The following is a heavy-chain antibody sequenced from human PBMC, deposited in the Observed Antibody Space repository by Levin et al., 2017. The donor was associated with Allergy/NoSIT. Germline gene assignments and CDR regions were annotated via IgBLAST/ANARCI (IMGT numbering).Heavy chain of an antibody. CDR3: ARVYVGSRSFDRLDSFES. D-gene: IGHD3-9*01. CDR2: ISSSSSYI. J-gene: IGHJ4*02. Sequence: GGSLRLSCVASGFSFSSYTMNWVRQAPGKGLEWVSSISSSSSYIYYEDSVKGRFTISRENANKSLILQMNSLRAEDTAVYYCARVYVGSRSFDRLDSFESWGQGIRVTVSS. V-gene: IGHV3-21*01. CDR1: GFSFSSYT.